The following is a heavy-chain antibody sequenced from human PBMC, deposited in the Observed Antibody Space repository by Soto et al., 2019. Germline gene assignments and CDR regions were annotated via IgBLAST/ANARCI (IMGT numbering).Heavy chain of an antibody. Sequence: LRLSCAASGFTFSSYAMHWVRQAPGKGLEWVAVISYDGSNKYYADSVKGRFTISRDNSKNTLYLQMNSLRAEDTAVYYCARSTVCGGDCYNHFDYWGQGTLVTVSS. CDR1: GFTFSSYA. D-gene: IGHD2-21*02. J-gene: IGHJ4*02. CDR2: ISYDGSNK. V-gene: IGHV3-30-3*01. CDR3: ARSTVCGGDCYNHFDY.